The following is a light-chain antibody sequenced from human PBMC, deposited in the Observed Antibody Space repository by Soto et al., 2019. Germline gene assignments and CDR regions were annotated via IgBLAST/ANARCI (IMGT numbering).Light chain of an antibody. CDR1: QGIRTS. CDR2: AAS. J-gene: IGKJ2*01. CDR3: LQHHSYPYT. Sequence: DIQMTQSPSAMSASVGDRVTITCRASQGIRTSLAWFQQRAGEGPKRLIYAASTLESGVPSRFSGSASGTEFTLTISTLQPEDFATYYCLQHHSYPYTFGQGTEPEI. V-gene: IGKV1-17*03.